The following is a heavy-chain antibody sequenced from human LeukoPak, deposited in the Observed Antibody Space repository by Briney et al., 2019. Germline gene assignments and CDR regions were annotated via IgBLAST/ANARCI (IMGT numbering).Heavy chain of an antibody. CDR2: ISGSGGST. J-gene: IGHJ6*03. CDR1: GFTFSSYA. Sequence: GGSLRLSCAASGFTFSSYAMSWVRQAPGKGLEWVSGISGSGGSTYYADSVKGRFTISRDNSKNTLYLQMNSLRAEDTAVYYCAKRDGYCSSTSCLYCYYMDVWGKGTTVTVSS. D-gene: IGHD2-2*01. CDR3: AKRDGYCSSTSCLYCYYMDV. V-gene: IGHV3-23*01.